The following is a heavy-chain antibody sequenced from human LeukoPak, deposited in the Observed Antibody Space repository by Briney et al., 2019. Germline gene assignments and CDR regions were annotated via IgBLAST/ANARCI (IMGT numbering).Heavy chain of an antibody. J-gene: IGHJ4*02. D-gene: IGHD2-2*01. CDR1: GFTFSRFG. CDR2: IRSDGSNI. CDR3: ARDGCQNCSSLNCYIFSN. Sequence: GGSLRLSCAASGFTFSRFGFHWVRQAPGKGLEWVTFIRSDGSNINYADFVKGRFTISRDNSNNTVHLQMNSLRGEDTAVYYCARDGCQNCSSLNCYIFSNWGPGTLVTVSS. V-gene: IGHV3-30*02.